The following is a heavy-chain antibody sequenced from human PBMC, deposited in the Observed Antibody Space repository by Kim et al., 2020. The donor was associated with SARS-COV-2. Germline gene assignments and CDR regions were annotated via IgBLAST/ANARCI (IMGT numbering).Heavy chain of an antibody. V-gene: IGHV3-33*05. Sequence: GGSLRLSCAASGFTFSSYGMHWVRQAPGKGLEWVAVISYDGSNKYYADSVKGRFTISRDNSKNTLYLQMNSLRAEDTAVYYCARDKRYNYYYYGMDVWGQGTTVTVSS. CDR1: GFTFSSYG. CDR2: ISYDGSNK. D-gene: IGHD5-18*01. J-gene: IGHJ6*02. CDR3: ARDKRYNYYYYGMDV.